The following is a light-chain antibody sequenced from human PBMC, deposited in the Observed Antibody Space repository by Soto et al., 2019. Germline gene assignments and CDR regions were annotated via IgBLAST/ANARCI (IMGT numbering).Light chain of an antibody. CDR3: QQYNNWPPA. CDR1: QSVSGN. J-gene: IGKJ1*01. Sequence: EIVVTQSPATLSVSPGERATLSCRASQSVSGNLAWYQQKPGQAPRLLIYGASTRATGIPTRFSGSGSGTEFTLTISSLQSEDFAIYYCQQYNNWPPAFGQGTKVEIK. CDR2: GAS. V-gene: IGKV3-15*01.